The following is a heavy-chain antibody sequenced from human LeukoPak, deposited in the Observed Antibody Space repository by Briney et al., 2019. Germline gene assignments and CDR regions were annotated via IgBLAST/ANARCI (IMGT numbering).Heavy chain of an antibody. D-gene: IGHD2-15*01. CDR3: AGGPGISTSGY. Sequence: PSETLSLTCGVFNASISRYFWSWVRQPPGKGLEWIGYIYYTGSSNFNPSLRSRVTMSVDTSKNQFSLKLRSVTAADTALYYCAGGPGISTSGYWGQGALVTVSS. CDR1: NASISRYF. V-gene: IGHV4-59*01. J-gene: IGHJ4*02. CDR2: IYYTGSS.